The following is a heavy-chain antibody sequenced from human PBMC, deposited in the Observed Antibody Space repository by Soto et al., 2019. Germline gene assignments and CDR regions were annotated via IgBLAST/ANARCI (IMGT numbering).Heavy chain of an antibody. J-gene: IGHJ4*02. Sequence: GRSMSLSGVSSEFPFLNFAMSWVRPSPGKGLEWVSAISGTESRTWYADSVRGRFTVSRDNSKNTLYLQMHSLRGEDTAVYCCAMFCVSGGYTTFAYWGTGTRVPAPQ. CDR3: AMFCVSGGYTTFAY. CDR1: EFPFLNFA. V-gene: IGHV3-23*01. CDR2: ISGTESRT. D-gene: IGHD3-16*01.